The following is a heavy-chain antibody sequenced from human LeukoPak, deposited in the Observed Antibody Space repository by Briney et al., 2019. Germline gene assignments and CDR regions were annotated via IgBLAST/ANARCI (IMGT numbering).Heavy chain of an antibody. V-gene: IGHV1-8*01. CDR2: MNPNSGNT. CDR1: GYTFTSYD. CDR3: VRGSSWYDGIPFDY. D-gene: IGHD6-13*01. Sequence: ASVKVSCKASGYTFTSYDINWVRQATGQGLEWMGWMNPNSGNTGYAQKLQGRVTMTTDTSTSTAYMELRSLRSDDTAVYYCVRGSSWYDGIPFDYWGQGTLVTVSS. J-gene: IGHJ4*02.